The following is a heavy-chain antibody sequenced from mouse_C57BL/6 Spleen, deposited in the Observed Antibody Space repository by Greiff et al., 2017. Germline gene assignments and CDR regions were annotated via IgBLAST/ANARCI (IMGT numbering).Heavy chain of an antibody. CDR1: GFSLTSYG. CDR2: IWSGGIT. V-gene: IGHV2-2*01. CDR3: ARNPTGAMDY. J-gene: IGHJ4*01. Sequence: QVQLKQSGPGLVQPSQSLSITCTVSGFSLTSYGVHWVRQSPGKGLEWLGVIWSGGITDYNAAFISRLSISKDNSKGQVFFKMNSLQADDTAIYYCARNPTGAMDYWGQGTSVTVSS.